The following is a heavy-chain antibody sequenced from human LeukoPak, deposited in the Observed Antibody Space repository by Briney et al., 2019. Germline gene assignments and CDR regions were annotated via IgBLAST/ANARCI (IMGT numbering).Heavy chain of an antibody. J-gene: IGHJ4*02. Sequence: GGSLRLSCAASGFTFDDYGMSWVRQAPGKGLEWVSGINWNGGSTGYADSVKGRFTISRDNAKNSLYLQMNSLRAEDTALYYCARERDGCSSSSDFDYWGQGTLVTVSS. D-gene: IGHD6-6*01. CDR2: INWNGGST. CDR1: GFTFDDYG. V-gene: IGHV3-20*04. CDR3: ARERDGCSSSSDFDY.